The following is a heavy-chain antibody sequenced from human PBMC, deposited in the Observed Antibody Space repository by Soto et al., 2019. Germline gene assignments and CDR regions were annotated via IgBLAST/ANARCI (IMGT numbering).Heavy chain of an antibody. V-gene: IGHV3-30*19. CDR3: ARDRSYGYSNHWFDP. CDR1: GITFTTYG. CDR2: ISYDGSKK. D-gene: IGHD5-18*01. J-gene: IGHJ5*02. Sequence: QVQLVESGGGVVQPGTSLTLSCAASGITFTTYGMHWVRQAPGKGLEWVALISYDGSKKDYADSVKGRFTISRDNSKNTLYLQMNSLRPEDTAVYHCARDRSYGYSNHWFDPWGQGTLVTVSS.